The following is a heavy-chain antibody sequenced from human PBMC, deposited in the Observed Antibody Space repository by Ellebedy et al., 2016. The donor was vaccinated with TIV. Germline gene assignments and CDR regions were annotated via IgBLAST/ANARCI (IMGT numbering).Heavy chain of an antibody. CDR1: GFTFSSYA. Sequence: GESLKISCAASGFTFSSYAMSWVRQAPGKGLEWVAGISGSGGRTYYADSVKGRFIISRDNSKNTLYLQMNRLIAEDTVVYYCANGFEFGAWYDYWGQGTLVTVSA. J-gene: IGHJ4*02. CDR2: ISGSGGRT. D-gene: IGHD6-19*01. V-gene: IGHV3-23*01. CDR3: ANGFEFGAWYDY.